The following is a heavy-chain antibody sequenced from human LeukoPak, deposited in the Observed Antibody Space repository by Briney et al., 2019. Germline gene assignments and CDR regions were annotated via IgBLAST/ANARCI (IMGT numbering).Heavy chain of an antibody. Sequence: SVKVSCKASGGTFSSYAISWVRQAPGQGLEWMGRIIPIFGTANYAQKFQGRVTITTDESTSTAYMELSSLRSEDTAVYYCARDRGVVVAAHIWFDPWGQGTLVTVSS. CDR2: IIPIFGTA. CDR3: ARDRGVVVAAHIWFDP. D-gene: IGHD2-15*01. CDR1: GGTFSSYA. J-gene: IGHJ5*02. V-gene: IGHV1-69*05.